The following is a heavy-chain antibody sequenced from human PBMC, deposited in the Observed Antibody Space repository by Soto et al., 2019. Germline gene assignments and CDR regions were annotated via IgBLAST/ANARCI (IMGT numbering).Heavy chain of an antibody. J-gene: IGHJ4*02. Sequence: SETLSLTCTVSGGSIGSYYWSWIRQPPGKGLEWIGYIYYSGSTNYNPSLKSRVTISVDTSKNQFSLKLSSVTAADTAVYYCARDNGYSYGYTLDHWGQGTLVTAPQ. D-gene: IGHD5-18*01. CDR3: ARDNGYSYGYTLDH. CDR2: IYYSGST. V-gene: IGHV4-59*01. CDR1: GGSIGSYY.